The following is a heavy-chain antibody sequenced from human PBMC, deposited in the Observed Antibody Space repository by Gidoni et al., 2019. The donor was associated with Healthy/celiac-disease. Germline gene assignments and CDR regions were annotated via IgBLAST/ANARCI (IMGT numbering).Heavy chain of an antibody. D-gene: IGHD4-17*01. J-gene: IGHJ4*02. Sequence: QVQLQESGPGLVKPSETLSLTCAVSGYSISNGYYWGWIRQPPGKGLVWIGSIYHTGSPYYNPSLKSRVSISVDTSKNQFSLRLTSVTAADTAVYYCARAPTVVQNAFDYWGQGTLVTVSS. V-gene: IGHV4-38-2*01. CDR1: GYSISNGYY. CDR3: ARAPTVVQNAFDY. CDR2: IYHTGSP.